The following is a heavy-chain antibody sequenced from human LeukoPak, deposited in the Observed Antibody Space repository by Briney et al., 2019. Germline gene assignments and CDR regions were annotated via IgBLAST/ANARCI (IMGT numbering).Heavy chain of an antibody. CDR2: IIPILGIV. CDR1: GGPFSSYA. J-gene: IGHJ6*02. V-gene: IGHV1-69*04. CDR3: ARGLRSYYDSHNSMDV. D-gene: IGHD3-22*01. Sequence: SVKVSCKASGGPFSSYAIYWVRQAPGQGPEWMGRIIPILGIVNYAQKFQARVTITADISTTTAYMELSSLRSEDTAVYYCARGLRSYYDSHNSMDVWGQGTTVTVSS.